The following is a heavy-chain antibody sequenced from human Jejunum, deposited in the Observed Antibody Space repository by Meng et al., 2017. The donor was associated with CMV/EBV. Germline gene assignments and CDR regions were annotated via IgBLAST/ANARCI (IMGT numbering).Heavy chain of an antibody. Sequence: SGFTFSSYSMNWVRQAPGKGMEWVSTISGSGGRTYYAESVKGWFTISRDNFKSTVYLEMNTLRVEDTAVYYCTKDWAAAGLAYYFDFWGQGTLSPSPQ. V-gene: IGHV3-23*01. CDR3: TKDWAAAGLAYYFDF. CDR2: ISGSGGRT. CDR1: GFTFSSYS. D-gene: IGHD6-13*01. J-gene: IGHJ4*02.